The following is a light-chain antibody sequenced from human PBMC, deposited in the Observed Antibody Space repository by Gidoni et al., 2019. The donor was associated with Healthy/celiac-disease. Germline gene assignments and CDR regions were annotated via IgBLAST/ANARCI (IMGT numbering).Light chain of an antibody. CDR3: QQLNSYLFT. CDR2: AAS. V-gene: IGKV1-9*01. Sequence: DIQLTQSPSFLSASVGDRVTITCRASRVNSSYLAWYQHKPGNAPKLLIYAASTLQSGVPSRFSGSGSGTEFTLTISSLQPEDFATYYCQQLNSYLFTFXXXTKVDIK. J-gene: IGKJ3*01. CDR1: RVNSSY.